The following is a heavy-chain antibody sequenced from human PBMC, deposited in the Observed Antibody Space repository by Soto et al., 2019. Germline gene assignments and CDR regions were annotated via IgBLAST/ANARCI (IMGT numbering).Heavy chain of an antibody. V-gene: IGHV4-38-2*01. J-gene: IGHJ5*02. D-gene: IGHD6-13*01. Sequence: SETLSLTCVVSNYSISSAYYWGWIRQPPGKGLEWIGSFYHSGSTYYNPSLKSRVTISIDTSKNQFSLNLSSVTAADTAVYYCAGTLDPTAAGTAWFDPWGQGTLVTVSS. CDR2: FYHSGST. CDR1: NYSISSAYY. CDR3: AGTLDPTAAGTAWFDP.